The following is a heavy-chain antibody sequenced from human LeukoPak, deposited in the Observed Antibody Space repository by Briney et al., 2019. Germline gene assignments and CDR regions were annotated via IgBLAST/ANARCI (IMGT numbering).Heavy chain of an antibody. V-gene: IGHV3-7*01. Sequence: GGSLRXSCXASGFTFSSXWMXXXXXAPXKGLEXVXXXKXXXXXXXXXXSVXXRXXXXXXXAKNSLFLQMNSLRAEDTAVYYCARDRSLYYWGQGTLVTVSS. CDR1: GFTFSSXW. CDR2: XKXXXXXX. J-gene: IGHJ4*02. CDR3: ARDRSLYY.